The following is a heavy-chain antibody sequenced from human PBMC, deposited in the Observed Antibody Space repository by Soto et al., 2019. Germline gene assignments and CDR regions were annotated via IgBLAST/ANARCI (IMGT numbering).Heavy chain of an antibody. CDR1: GFTFSYYG. D-gene: IGHD2-21*02. Sequence: QVQLVESGGGVVQPGRSLTLSCVASGFTFSYYGMHWVRQAPGKGLEWVAFLWYDGRNENYTDSVKGRFTISRDNSKNTLYLQMNSLRADDTAVYYCARGTATDGLDSWGQGTLVTVSS. J-gene: IGHJ5*01. CDR2: LWYDGRNE. V-gene: IGHV3-33*01. CDR3: ARGTATDGLDS.